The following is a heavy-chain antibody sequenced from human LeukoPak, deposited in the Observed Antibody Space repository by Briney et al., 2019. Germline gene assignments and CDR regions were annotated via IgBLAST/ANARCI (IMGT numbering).Heavy chain of an antibody. J-gene: IGHJ4*02. Sequence: GGSLRLSCAASGFSFSSYAMAWVRQAPGKGLEWVSSISGGAYDTYYAASVKGRFTISRDNSKNTLYLQMNSLRAEDTAVYYCAKSMTTVTTGQIDYWGQGTLVTVSS. CDR1: GFSFSSYA. CDR2: ISGGAYDT. V-gene: IGHV3-23*01. D-gene: IGHD4-17*01. CDR3: AKSMTTVTTGQIDY.